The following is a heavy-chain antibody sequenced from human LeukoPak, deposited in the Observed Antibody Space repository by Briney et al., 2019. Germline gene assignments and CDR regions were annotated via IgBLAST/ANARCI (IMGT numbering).Heavy chain of an antibody. D-gene: IGHD3-16*02. J-gene: IGHJ5*02. CDR3: ARVDVDYDYVWGSYRYSRFDP. Sequence: SETLSLTCAVSGGSISSGGYSWSWIRQPPGKGLEWIGYIYYSGSTNYNPSLKSRVTISVDTSKNQFSLKLSSVTAADTAVYYCARVDVDYDYVWGSYRYSRFDPWGQGTLVTVSS. CDR2: IYYSGST. V-gene: IGHV4-61*08. CDR1: GGSISSGGYS.